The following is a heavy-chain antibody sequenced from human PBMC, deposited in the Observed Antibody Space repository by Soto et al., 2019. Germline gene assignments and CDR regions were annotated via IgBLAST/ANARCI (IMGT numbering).Heavy chain of an antibody. D-gene: IGHD2-2*01. Sequence: ASVKVSCKASGGTFRSYGISWVRQAPGQGLEWMGGMNPVFGGTDYAQRFQGRIIITRNTSISTAYLELSSLTSEDTAVYFCTRAQEMPHKYWGKGTQVTVS. J-gene: IGHJ1*01. CDR3: TRAQEMPHKY. CDR1: GGTFRSYG. CDR2: MNPVFGGT. V-gene: IGHV1-8*03.